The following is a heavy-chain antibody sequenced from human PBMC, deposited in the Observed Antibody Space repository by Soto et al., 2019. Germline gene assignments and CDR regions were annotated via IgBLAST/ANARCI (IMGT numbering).Heavy chain of an antibody. D-gene: IGHD3-22*01. CDR3: ARDARDDSRTLLSDAFDI. CDR2: ISYDGSNK. Sequence: GGSLRLSCAASGFTFSSYGMHWVRQAPGKGLEWVAVISYDGSNKYYADSVKGRFTISRDNAKNSLYLQMNSLRAEDTAVYYCARDARDDSRTLLSDAFDIWGQGTMVTVSS. CDR1: GFTFSSYG. V-gene: IGHV3-30*03. J-gene: IGHJ3*02.